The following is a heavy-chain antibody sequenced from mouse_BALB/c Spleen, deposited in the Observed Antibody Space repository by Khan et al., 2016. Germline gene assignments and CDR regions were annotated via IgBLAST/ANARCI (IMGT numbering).Heavy chain of an antibody. CDR1: GYSITSVYY. J-gene: IGHJ2*01. CDR2: ISYDGTN. CDR3: ASMITTGSVDY. V-gene: IGHV3-6*02. Sequence: EVQLQESGPGLVKPSQSLSLTCSVTGYSITSVYYWNWIRQFPGNKLEWMGYISYDGTNNYNPSLKNRISITRDTSKNQFFLKLISVTTEDTATYYCASMITTGSVDYWGQGTTRTVSS. D-gene: IGHD2-4*01.